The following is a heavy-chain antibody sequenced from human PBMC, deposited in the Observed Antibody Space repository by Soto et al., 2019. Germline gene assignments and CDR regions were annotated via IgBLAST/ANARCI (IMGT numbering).Heavy chain of an antibody. CDR2: IAVGSGYT. V-gene: IGHV1-58*01. CDR3: AADAKAWQQMVPSDY. D-gene: IGHD2-8*01. Sequence: SVKVSCKASGFTFTSSALQWVRQARGQRLEWIGWIAVGSGYTNYAQRFQDRVTLTREMSTATTYMELSRLTSEDTAIYYCAADAKAWQQMVPSDYWGPGAILTVYS. J-gene: IGHJ4*02. CDR1: GFTFTSSA.